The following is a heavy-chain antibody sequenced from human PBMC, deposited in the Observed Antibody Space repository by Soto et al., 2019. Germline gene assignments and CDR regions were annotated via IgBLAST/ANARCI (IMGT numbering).Heavy chain of an antibody. V-gene: IGHV3-53*02. CDR2: LFSGGTS. CDR1: GFNISTNY. D-gene: IGHD3-10*01. CDR3: VRGQQASRTRGVQGFDY. Sequence: EVQLVETGGALIQPGGSLRLSCAASGFNISTNYMTWVRQAPGKGLEWVSLLFSGGTSYYADSVKGRFTISRDNSKNTLFLQMNRLKTEDTAVYYCVRGQQASRTRGVQGFDYWGQGTLVTVSS. J-gene: IGHJ4*02.